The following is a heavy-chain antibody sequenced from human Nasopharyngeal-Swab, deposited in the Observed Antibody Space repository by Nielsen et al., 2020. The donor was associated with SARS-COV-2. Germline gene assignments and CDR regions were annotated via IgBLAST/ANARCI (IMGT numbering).Heavy chain of an antibody. CDR1: GYNFNNYG. CDR3: AKAREIFWFGQFRSDAFDI. Sequence: GESLKISCEASGYNFNNYGMHWVRQAPGKGLEWVAAISYEGSKTSYVDSVKGRFTISRDYSKNTLYLQMNSLRTDDTAVYHWAKAREIFWFGQFRSDAFDIWGQGTMVTVSS. J-gene: IGHJ3*02. V-gene: IGHV3-30*18. D-gene: IGHD3-10*01. CDR2: ISYEGSKT.